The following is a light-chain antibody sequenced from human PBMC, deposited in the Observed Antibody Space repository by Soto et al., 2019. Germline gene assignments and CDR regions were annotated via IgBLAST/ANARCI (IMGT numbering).Light chain of an antibody. Sequence: IQLTQSPSSLSASVGDRVTITCRASQGISSYLAWYQQKPEKAPKLLIYAPSTLQSGVPSRFSGSGSGTDFTLTISSLQPEDFATYYCQQLNSYPPTFGQGTKLEIK. J-gene: IGKJ2*01. CDR1: QGISSY. V-gene: IGKV1-9*01. CDR3: QQLNSYPPT. CDR2: APS.